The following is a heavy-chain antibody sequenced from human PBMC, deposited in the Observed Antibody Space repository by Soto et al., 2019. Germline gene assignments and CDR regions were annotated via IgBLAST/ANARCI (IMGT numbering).Heavy chain of an antibody. CDR3: ARGFDYPYYGMDV. J-gene: IGHJ6*02. V-gene: IGHV1-69*13. Sequence: SVKVSLKASGGTFSSYAISWLRQAPGQGLEWMGGIIPIFGTANYAQKFQGRVTITADESTSTAYMELSSLRSEDTAVYYCARGFDYPYYGMDVWGQGTTVTVSS. CDR2: IIPIFGTA. D-gene: IGHD3-9*01. CDR1: GGTFSSYA.